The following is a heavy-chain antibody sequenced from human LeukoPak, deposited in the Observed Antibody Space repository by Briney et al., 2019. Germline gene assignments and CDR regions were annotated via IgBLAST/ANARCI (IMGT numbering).Heavy chain of an antibody. D-gene: IGHD2-21*02. CDR1: GFTFNNYD. Sequence: GGSLRLSCAASGFTFNNYDMHWVRHTTGEGLEWVSSIHTAGDTHYSGSAKGRFIISRENVKNSLYLQMNSLRAEDTAVYYCARGSCGYGDCYRALNIWGQGTIVTVSS. CDR2: IHTAGDT. CDR3: ARGSCGYGDCYRALNI. V-gene: IGHV3-13*01. J-gene: IGHJ3*02.